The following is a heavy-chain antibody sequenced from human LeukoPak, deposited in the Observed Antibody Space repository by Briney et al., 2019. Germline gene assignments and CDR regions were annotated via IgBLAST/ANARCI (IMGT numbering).Heavy chain of an antibody. CDR2: IKGDGSST. CDR1: GFTFSSYW. J-gene: IGHJ4*02. Sequence: SGGSLRLSCAASGFTFSSYWMQWVRQAPGKGLVWVSRIKGDGSSTGYADSVKGRITISRDNAKNTLYLQMDSLRAEDTAVYYCARTYPLYYGGNSPFDYWGQGTLVTVSS. V-gene: IGHV3-74*01. D-gene: IGHD4-23*01. CDR3: ARTYPLYYGGNSPFDY.